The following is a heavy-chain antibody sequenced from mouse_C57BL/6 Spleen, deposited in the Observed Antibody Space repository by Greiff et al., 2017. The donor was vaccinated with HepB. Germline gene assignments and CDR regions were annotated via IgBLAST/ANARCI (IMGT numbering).Heavy chain of an antibody. CDR2: IDPSDSYT. CDR3: ARQGYGSSYEAFFAY. Sequence: VQLQQPGAELVRPGTSVKLSCKASGYTFTSYWMHWVKQRPGQGLEWIGVIDPSDSYTNYNQKFKGKATLTVDTSSSTAYMQLSSLTSEDSAVYYCARQGYGSSYEAFFAYWGQGTLVTVSA. D-gene: IGHD1-1*01. CDR1: GYTFTSYW. J-gene: IGHJ3*01. V-gene: IGHV1-59*01.